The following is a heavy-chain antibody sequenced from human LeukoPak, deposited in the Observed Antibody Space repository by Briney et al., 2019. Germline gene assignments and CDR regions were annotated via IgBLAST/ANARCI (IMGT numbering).Heavy chain of an antibody. CDR3: ATNSGGSSGYYYY. D-gene: IGHD3-22*01. CDR2: FDLEDGET. Sequence: ASVKVSCKVSGYTLTELSMHWVRQAPGKGLEWMGGFDLEDGETIYAQKSQGRVTMTEDPSTDTAYMELSSLRSEDTAVYYCATNSGGSSGYYYYWGQGTLVTVSS. CDR1: GYTLTELS. J-gene: IGHJ4*02. V-gene: IGHV1-24*01.